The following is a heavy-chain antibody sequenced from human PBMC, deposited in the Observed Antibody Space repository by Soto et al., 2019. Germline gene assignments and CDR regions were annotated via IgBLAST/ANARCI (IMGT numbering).Heavy chain of an antibody. V-gene: IGHV1-2*04. CDR2: INPNSGGT. CDR1: GYTFTGYY. J-gene: IGHJ3*02. CDR3: ARDFPGTHAFDI. Sequence: ASVKVSCKASGYTFTGYYMHWVRQAPGQGLEWMGWINPNSGGTNYAQKFQGWVTMTREKSISTAYMELSRLRSDDTAVYYCARDFPGTHAFDIWGQGTMVTVSS. D-gene: IGHD3-10*01.